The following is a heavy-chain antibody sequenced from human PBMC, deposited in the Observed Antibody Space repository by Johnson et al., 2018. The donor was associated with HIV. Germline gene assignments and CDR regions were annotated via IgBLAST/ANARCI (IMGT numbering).Heavy chain of an antibody. CDR3: ARSRDCSGGSCPDAFDI. CDR2: ISTSDGTI. D-gene: IGHD2-15*01. V-gene: IGHV3-11*04. Sequence: QMQLVESGGGLVKPGGYLRLSCVASGFTFSDYYMTWIRQAPGKGLEWVSYISTSDGTIYSADTVKGRFSISRDNAKNSLYLQMNSLRAEDTAVYYCARSRDCSGGSCPDAFDIWGQGTMVTVSS. J-gene: IGHJ3*02. CDR1: GFTFSDYY.